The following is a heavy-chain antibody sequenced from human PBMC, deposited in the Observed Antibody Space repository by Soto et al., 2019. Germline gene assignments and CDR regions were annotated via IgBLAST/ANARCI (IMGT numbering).Heavy chain of an antibody. CDR2: IKSKTDGGTT. V-gene: IGHV3-15*07. Sequence: GGSLRLSCAASGFTFSNAWMNWVRQAPGKGLEWVGRIKSKTDGGTTDYAAPVKGRFTISRDDSKNTLYLQMNSLKTEDTAVYYCTTETIFGVVIIPFDYWGQGTLVTVSS. CDR3: TTETIFGVVIIPFDY. D-gene: IGHD3-3*01. CDR1: GFTFSNAW. J-gene: IGHJ4*02.